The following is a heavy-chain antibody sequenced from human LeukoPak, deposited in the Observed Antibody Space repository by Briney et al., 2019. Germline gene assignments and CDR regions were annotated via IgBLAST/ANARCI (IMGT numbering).Heavy chain of an antibody. J-gene: IGHJ5*02. V-gene: IGHV5-51*01. CDR2: IYPGDSDT. D-gene: IGHD3-10*01. CDR3: ARQSSGITMVRGVISWFDP. Sequence: GESLKISCKGSGYSFTSYWIGWVRQMPRKGLEWMGIIYPGDSDTRYSPSFQGQVTISADKSISTAYLQWSSLKASDTAMYYCARQSSGITMVRGVISWFDPWGQGTLVTVSS. CDR1: GYSFTSYW.